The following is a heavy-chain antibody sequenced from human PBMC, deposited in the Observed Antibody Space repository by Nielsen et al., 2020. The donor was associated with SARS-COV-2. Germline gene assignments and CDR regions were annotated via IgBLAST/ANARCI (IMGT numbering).Heavy chain of an antibody. J-gene: IGHJ6*03. Sequence: SCAASGFTLSSQWMGWVRQAPGKGLEWIGEVSHSGSTNYNPSLKSRVTLSMDKSKRQFSLRLTSVSAADTAVYFCARGHLVVVPSPILGLGPFFYSFYLDVWGKGTTVIVSS. CDR3: ARGHLVVVPSPILGLGPFFYSFYLDV. D-gene: IGHD2-2*02. CDR2: VSHSGST. CDR1: GFTLSSQW. V-gene: IGHV4-4*01.